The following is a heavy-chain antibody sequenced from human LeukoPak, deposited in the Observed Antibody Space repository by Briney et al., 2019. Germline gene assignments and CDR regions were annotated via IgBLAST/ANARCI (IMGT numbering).Heavy chain of an antibody. J-gene: IGHJ4*02. D-gene: IGHD3-22*01. V-gene: IGHV5-51*01. CDR2: IYPGDSDT. Sequence: ASVKISCKGSGYSFTSYWIGWVRQMPGKGLEWMGIIYPGDSDTRYSPSFQGQVTISADKSINTVYLQWSSLEASDIAMYYCATLRSGFYCDYFDYWGQGTLVTVSS. CDR1: GYSFTSYW. CDR3: ATLRSGFYCDYFDY.